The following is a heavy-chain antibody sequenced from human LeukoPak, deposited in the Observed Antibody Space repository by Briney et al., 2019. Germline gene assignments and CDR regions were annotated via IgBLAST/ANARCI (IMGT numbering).Heavy chain of an antibody. V-gene: IGHV3-23*01. Sequence: GGSLRLSCAASGFTFSSYTMNWVRQALGQGLEWVSTISDPHSGSQTHYADSVKGRFAISRDNSRNTLYLQMNSLRAEDTAVYYCARDYTIRYCSAGSCYPFDSWGQGTLVTVSS. CDR2: ISDPHSGSQT. D-gene: IGHD2-15*01. J-gene: IGHJ4*02. CDR3: ARDYTIRYCSAGSCYPFDS. CDR1: GFTFSSYT.